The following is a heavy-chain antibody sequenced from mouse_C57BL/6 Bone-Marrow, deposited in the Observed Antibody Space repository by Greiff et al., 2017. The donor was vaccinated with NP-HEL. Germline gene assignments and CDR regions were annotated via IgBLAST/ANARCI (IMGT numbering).Heavy chain of an antibody. J-gene: IGHJ2*01. CDR2: ISSGGSYT. Sequence: EVKLMESGGDLVKPGGSLKLSCAASGFTFSSYGMSWVRPTPDKRLEWVATISSGGSYTYYPDSVKGRFTISRDNAKNTLYLQMSSLKSEDTAMYYCASHYYGSSYLPFDYWGQGTTLTVSS. CDR1: GFTFSSYG. D-gene: IGHD1-1*01. CDR3: ASHYYGSSYLPFDY. V-gene: IGHV5-6*01.